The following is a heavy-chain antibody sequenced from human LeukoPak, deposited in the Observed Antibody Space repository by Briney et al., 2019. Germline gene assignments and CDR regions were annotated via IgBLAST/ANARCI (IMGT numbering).Heavy chain of an antibody. Sequence: GGSLRLSCAASGFTVSSNYMSWVRQAPGKGLEWVSVIYSGGSTYYADSVKGRFTISRDNSKNTLYLQMNSLRAEDTAVYYCAKDRVGSSSWYPHYFDYWGQGTLVTVSS. CDR1: GFTVSSNY. J-gene: IGHJ4*02. CDR3: AKDRVGSSSWYPHYFDY. D-gene: IGHD6-13*01. CDR2: IYSGGST. V-gene: IGHV3-53*01.